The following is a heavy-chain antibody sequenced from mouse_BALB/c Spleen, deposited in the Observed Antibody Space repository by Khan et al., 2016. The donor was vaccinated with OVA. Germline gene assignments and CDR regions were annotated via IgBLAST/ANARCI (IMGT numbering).Heavy chain of an antibody. CDR1: GYAFTSYT. J-gene: IGHJ3*01. CDR2: INTSNGYT. D-gene: IGHD2-14*01. V-gene: IGHV1-4*01. CDR3: VRDGAYHRNDGWFAY. Sequence: VQLQESGAELARPGASVKMSCKASGYAFTSYTIHWIKKRPGQGLEWIGYINTSNGYTNYNQKFKDKATLTTDKSSTTAYLKLSSLTSDDSAIYNCVRDGAYHRNDGWFAYWGQGTLVTVSA.